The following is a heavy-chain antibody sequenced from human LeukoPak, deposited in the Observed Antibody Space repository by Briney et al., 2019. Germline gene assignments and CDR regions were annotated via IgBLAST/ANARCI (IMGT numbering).Heavy chain of an antibody. CDR2: IYTSGST. CDR1: GGSISSYY. V-gene: IGHV4-4*07. CDR3: ARVGVATSTGQYYYYGMDV. J-gene: IGHJ6*02. D-gene: IGHD5-12*01. Sequence: SETLSLTCTVSGGSISSYYWSWIRRPAGKGLEWIGRIYTSGSTHYNPSLKSRVTMSVDTSKNQFSLKLSSVTAADTAVYYCARVGVATSTGQYYYYGMDVWGQGTTVTVSS.